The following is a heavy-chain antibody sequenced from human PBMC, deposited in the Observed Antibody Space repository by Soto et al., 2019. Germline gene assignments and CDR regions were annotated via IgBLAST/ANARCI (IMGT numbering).Heavy chain of an antibody. CDR3: ARDLKGYNFAWLFGDAFDI. CDR1: GYTFTSYY. Sequence: VKVSCKASGYTFTSYYMHWVRQAPGQGLEWMGIINPSGGSTSYAQKFQGRVTMTRDTSTSTVYMELSSLRSEDTAVYYCARDLKGYNFAWLFGDAFDIWGQGTMVTVSS. D-gene: IGHD3-9*01. CDR2: INPSGGST. V-gene: IGHV1-46*01. J-gene: IGHJ3*02.